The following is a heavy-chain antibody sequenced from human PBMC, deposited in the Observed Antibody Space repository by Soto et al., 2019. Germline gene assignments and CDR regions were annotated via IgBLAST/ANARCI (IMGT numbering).Heavy chain of an antibody. CDR2: VYYTGTT. Sequence: SETLSLTCTVSGGSISSYFYIWVRQPPGKGLEWNGSVYYTGTTDYNPSLKSRVTISVDTSKTQFSLNLRSVTAADTAVYYCARDLAAVPRAFDYWGRGILVTVSS. CDR3: ARDLAAVPRAFDY. J-gene: IGHJ4*02. V-gene: IGHV4-59*01. D-gene: IGHD6-13*01. CDR1: GGSISSYF.